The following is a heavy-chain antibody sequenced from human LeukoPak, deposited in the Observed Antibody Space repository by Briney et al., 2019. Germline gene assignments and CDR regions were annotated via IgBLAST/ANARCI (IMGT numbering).Heavy chain of an antibody. CDR2: IYYSGST. V-gene: IGHV4-59*01. CDR3: VAGRRDGYRNAFDI. J-gene: IGHJ3*02. Sequence: SETLSLTCTVSGGSISSYYWSWIRQPPGKGLEWIGYIYYSGSTNYNPSLKSLVTISVDTSKNQFSLKLSSVTAADTAVYYCVAGRRDGYRNAFDIWGQGTMVTVSS. D-gene: IGHD5-24*01. CDR1: GGSISSYY.